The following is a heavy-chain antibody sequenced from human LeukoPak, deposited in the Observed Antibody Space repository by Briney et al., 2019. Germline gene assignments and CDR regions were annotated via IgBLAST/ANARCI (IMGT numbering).Heavy chain of an antibody. CDR1: GFTFSSYA. V-gene: IGHV3-30-3*01. Sequence: GGSLRLSCAASGFTFSSYAIHWVRQAPGKGLEWVAVISYDGSNKYYADSVKGRFTISRDNSKNTLYLQMNSLRAEDTAVYYCAKGNSYDSSGLPFDYWGQGTLVTVSS. CDR3: AKGNSYDSSGLPFDY. D-gene: IGHD3-22*01. J-gene: IGHJ4*02. CDR2: ISYDGSNK.